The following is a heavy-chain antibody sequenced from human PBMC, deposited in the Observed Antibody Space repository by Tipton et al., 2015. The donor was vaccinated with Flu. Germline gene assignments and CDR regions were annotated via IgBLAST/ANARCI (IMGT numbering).Heavy chain of an antibody. CDR3: VRAIAAAGSR. J-gene: IGHJ4*02. CDR1: GFTFTNYW. CDR2: ISQDGNEK. D-gene: IGHD6-13*01. Sequence: SLRLSCATSGFTFTNYWMSWVRHAPRKGLEWVAHISQDGNEKYYVDSVKGRFTISRDNAKKSLSLQMNSLRAEDTAMYYCVRAIAAAGSRWGQGTLVTVSS. V-gene: IGHV3-7*03.